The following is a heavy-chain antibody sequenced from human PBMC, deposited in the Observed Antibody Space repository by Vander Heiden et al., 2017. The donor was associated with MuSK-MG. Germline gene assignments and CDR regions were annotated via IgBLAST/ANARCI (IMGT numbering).Heavy chain of an antibody. CDR3: AMGGATKEAFDI. Sequence: QVQLVQSGAEVKKPGSSVKVSCKASGGTFSSYAISWVRQAPGQGLEWMGGIIPIFGTANYAQKFQGRVTITADESTRTAYMDMSSVTSEDTAVYYCAMGGATKEAFDIRSRGTMVTVSS. CDR2: IIPIFGTA. CDR1: GGTFSSYA. J-gene: IGHJ3*02. V-gene: IGHV1-69*01. D-gene: IGHD1-26*01.